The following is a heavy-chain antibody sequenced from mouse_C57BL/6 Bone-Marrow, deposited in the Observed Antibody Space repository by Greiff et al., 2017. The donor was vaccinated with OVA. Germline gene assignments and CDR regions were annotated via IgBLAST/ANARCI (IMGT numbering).Heavy chain of an antibody. V-gene: IGHV1-50*01. J-gene: IGHJ2*01. D-gene: IGHD1-1*01. CDR3: ARRITTVVASYYFDY. CDR1: GYTFTSYW. Sequence: VQLVESGAELVKPGASVKLSCKASGYTFTSYWMQWVKQRPGQGLEWIGEIDPSDSYTNYNQKFKGKATLTVDTSSSTAYMQLSSLTSEDSAVYYCARRITTVVASYYFDYWGQGTTLTVSS. CDR2: IDPSDSYT.